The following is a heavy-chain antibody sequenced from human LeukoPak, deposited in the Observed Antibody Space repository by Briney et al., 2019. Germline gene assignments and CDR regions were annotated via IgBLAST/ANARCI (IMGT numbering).Heavy chain of an antibody. V-gene: IGHV3-21*01. CDR1: GFTFSSYS. J-gene: IGHJ3*02. D-gene: IGHD3-9*01. Sequence: GGSLRLSCAASGFTFSSYSMNWVRQAPGKGLEWVSSISSGSSYIYYADSVKGRFTISRDNAKNSLYLQMNSLRAEDTAVYYCARVPLDYDILTGYWPTSSLPGGAFDIWGQGTMVTVSS. CDR2: ISSGSSYI. CDR3: ARVPLDYDILTGYWPTSSLPGGAFDI.